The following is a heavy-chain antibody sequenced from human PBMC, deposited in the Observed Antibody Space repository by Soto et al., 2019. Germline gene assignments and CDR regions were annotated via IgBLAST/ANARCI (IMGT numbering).Heavy chain of an antibody. D-gene: IGHD5-12*01. CDR2: IKDGGYT. J-gene: IGHJ4*02. V-gene: IGHV4-34*01. Sequence: QVQLQQWGAGLLKPSETLSLNCAVNGGSLSGNYWSWIRQPPGKGLEWIGEIKDGGYTNYSPSLKSRAPISSVTSNYPFSLRLNSVTAADTGVYYCARGQEGVVATHWDQGALVTVSS. CDR3: ARGQEGVVATH. CDR1: GGSLSGNY.